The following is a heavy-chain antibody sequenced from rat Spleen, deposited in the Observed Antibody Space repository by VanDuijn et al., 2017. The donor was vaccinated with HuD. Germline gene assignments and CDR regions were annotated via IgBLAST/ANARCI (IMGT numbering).Heavy chain of an antibody. CDR3: ARQLYYGYNYFDY. V-gene: IGHV2-1*01. CDR1: GFSLTSYN. Sequence: QVQLKESRPGLVQPSQTLSLTCTVSGFSLTSYNVHWVRQPPGKGLEWMGGIWGDGSTDYNSALKSRLSISRDTSKSQVFLKMNSLQTDDTAKYFCARQLYYGYNYFDYWGQGVMVTVSS. J-gene: IGHJ2*01. D-gene: IGHD1-9*01. CDR2: IWGDGST.